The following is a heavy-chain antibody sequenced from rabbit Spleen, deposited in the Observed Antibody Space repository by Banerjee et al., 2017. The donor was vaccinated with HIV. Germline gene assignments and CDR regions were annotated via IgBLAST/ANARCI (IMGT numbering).Heavy chain of an antibody. V-gene: IGHV1S45*01. CDR2: IYTDSSGST. Sequence: QEQLEESGGGLVKPEGSLTLTCKASGFDLSSYYYMCWVRQAPGKGLEVIGCIYTDSSGSTYYASWAKGRFTISKTSSTTVTLQMTSLTAADTATYFCARETSSGWGIVSFYFTLWGPGTLVTVS. J-gene: IGHJ4*01. CDR3: ARETSSGWGIVSFYFTL. CDR1: GFDLSSYYY. D-gene: IGHD4-1*01.